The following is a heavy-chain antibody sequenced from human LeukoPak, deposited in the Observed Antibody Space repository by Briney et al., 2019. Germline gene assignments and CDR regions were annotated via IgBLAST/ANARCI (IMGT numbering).Heavy chain of an antibody. CDR2: IWYDGSSK. J-gene: IGHJ4*02. CDR3: ARVPTPYYDTRPFFDY. Sequence: GGSLRLSCAASGFTFSSYGMHWVRQAPGKGLEWVAVIWYDGSSKYYADSVKGRFTISRDNSKNTLYLQMNSLRAEDTAVYYCARVPTPYYDTRPFFDYWGQGTLVTVSS. CDR1: GFTFSSYG. V-gene: IGHV3-33*01. D-gene: IGHD3-22*01.